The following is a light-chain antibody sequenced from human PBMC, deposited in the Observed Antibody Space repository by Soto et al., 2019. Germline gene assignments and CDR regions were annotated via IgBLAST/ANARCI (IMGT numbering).Light chain of an antibody. CDR1: QSINRH. V-gene: IGKV3-11*01. Sequence: EFVLTQSPATLSFSPGERATLSCRASQSINRHLAWYRQKPGQAPRLLIYDASNRATGIPARFSGSGSGTDFTLTISSLEPEDFGVYYCQQRSNWPPVTFGGGTKVDIK. CDR2: DAS. CDR3: QQRSNWPPVT. J-gene: IGKJ4*01.